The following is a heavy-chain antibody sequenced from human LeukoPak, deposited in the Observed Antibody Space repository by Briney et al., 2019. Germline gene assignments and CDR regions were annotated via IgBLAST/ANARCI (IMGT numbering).Heavy chain of an antibody. D-gene: IGHD5-18*01. CDR1: GFTFSSYW. V-gene: IGHV3-7*01. J-gene: IGHJ4*02. CDR2: IKQDGSEK. CDR3: ARETDTAMVPPFDY. Sequence: GGSLRLSCAASGFTFSSYWMSWVRQAPGKGLEWVANIKQDGSEKYYVDSVKGRFTISRDNAKNSLYLQMNRLRAEDTAVYYCARETDTAMVPPFDYWGQGTLVTVSS.